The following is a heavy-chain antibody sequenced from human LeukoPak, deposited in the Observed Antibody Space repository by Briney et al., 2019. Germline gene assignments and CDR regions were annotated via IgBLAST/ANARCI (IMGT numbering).Heavy chain of an antibody. CDR1: GGTFSSYA. CDR3: AREIGPRQLHLWGSAFDY. J-gene: IGHJ4*02. CDR2: INPNSGGT. Sequence: ASVKVSCKASGGTFSSYAISWVRQAPGQGLEWMGWINPNSGGTNYAQKFQGRVTMTRDTSISTAYMELSRLRSDDTAMYYCAREIGPRQLHLWGSAFDYWGQGTLVTVSS. D-gene: IGHD5-18*01. V-gene: IGHV1-2*02.